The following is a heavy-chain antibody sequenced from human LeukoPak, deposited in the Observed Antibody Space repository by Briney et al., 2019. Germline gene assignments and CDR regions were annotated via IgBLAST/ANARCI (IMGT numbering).Heavy chain of an antibody. V-gene: IGHV3-30*18. CDR1: GFTFSSYG. Sequence: GGSLRLSCAASGFTFSSYGMHWVRQAPGKGLEWVAVISYDGSNKYYADSVKGRFIISRDNSKNTLYLQMNSLRAEDTAVYYCAKDVEMGATSGFDYWGQGTLVTVSS. CDR2: ISYDGSNK. J-gene: IGHJ4*02. CDR3: AKDVEMGATSGFDY. D-gene: IGHD1-26*01.